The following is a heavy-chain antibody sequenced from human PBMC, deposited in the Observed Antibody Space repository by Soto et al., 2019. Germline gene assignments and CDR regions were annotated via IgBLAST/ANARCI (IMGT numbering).Heavy chain of an antibody. V-gene: IGHV1-3*01. CDR3: ARDLGYSSSWQDY. CDR2: INAGNGNT. CDR1: GYTFTSYA. D-gene: IGHD6-13*01. Sequence: QVQLVQSGAEVKKPGASVKVSCKASGYTFTSYAMHWVRQAPGQRLEWMGWINAGNGNTKYSQKFQGRVTITRDTSASTAYMELSSLRSEDTSVYYCARDLGYSSSWQDYWGQGTLVTVSS. J-gene: IGHJ4*02.